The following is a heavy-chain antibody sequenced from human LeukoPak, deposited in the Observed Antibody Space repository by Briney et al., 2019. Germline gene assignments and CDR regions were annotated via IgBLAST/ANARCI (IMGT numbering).Heavy chain of an antibody. Sequence: GGSLRLSCAAFGFTFSSYSMNWVRQAPGKGLEWVSSISSSSSYIYYADSVKGRFTISRDNAKNSLYLQMNSLRAEDTAVYYCARDPIYSSSSPYYFDYWGQGTLVAVSS. CDR1: GFTFSSYS. CDR3: ARDPIYSSSSPYYFDY. D-gene: IGHD6-13*01. V-gene: IGHV3-21*01. J-gene: IGHJ4*02. CDR2: ISSSSSYI.